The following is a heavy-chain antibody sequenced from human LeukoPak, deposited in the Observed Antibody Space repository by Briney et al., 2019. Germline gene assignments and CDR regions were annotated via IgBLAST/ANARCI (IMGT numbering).Heavy chain of an antibody. D-gene: IGHD2-15*01. Sequence: PGGSLRLSCAASGFTFSSYGMHWVRQAPGKGLEWVAVIWYDGSNKYYADSVKGRFTISRDNSKNTLYLRMNSLRAKDTAVYYCARARPDGSGGSWPDAFDIWGQGTMVTVSS. V-gene: IGHV3-33*01. CDR2: IWYDGSNK. CDR1: GFTFSSYG. CDR3: ARARPDGSGGSWPDAFDI. J-gene: IGHJ3*02.